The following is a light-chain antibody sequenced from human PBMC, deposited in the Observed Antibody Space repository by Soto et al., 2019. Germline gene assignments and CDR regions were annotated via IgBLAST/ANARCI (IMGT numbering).Light chain of an antibody. CDR3: QHYNTQSIT. CDR1: ENIFKF. Sequence: DIQLIQSPATLSASVGDRITITCRASENIFKFLAWYQQRSGRAPNLLIYAASELETGVPSRFSGRGSGTEFTLTIDSLQPDDSATSYCQHYNTQSITFGGGTKVDVK. J-gene: IGKJ4*01. CDR2: AAS. V-gene: IGKV1-5*01.